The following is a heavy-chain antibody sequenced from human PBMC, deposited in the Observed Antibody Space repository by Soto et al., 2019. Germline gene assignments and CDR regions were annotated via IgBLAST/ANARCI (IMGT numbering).Heavy chain of an antibody. CDR3: TRGLAYADY. V-gene: IGHV1-46*01. CDR1: GYIFTNFY. J-gene: IGHJ4*02. CDR2: LNPNGGST. D-gene: IGHD4-17*01. Sequence: QVQLVQPGAEVKKPGASVKFSCKASGYIFTNFYIHWVRQAPGQGLEWIGILNPNGGSTNYAQNFQSSHTMTRDTSTITVYKDLSSLRSDDTAVYYCTRGLAYADYWGQGTLITVSS.